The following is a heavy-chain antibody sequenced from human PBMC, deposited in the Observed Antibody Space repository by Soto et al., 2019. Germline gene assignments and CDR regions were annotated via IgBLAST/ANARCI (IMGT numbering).Heavy chain of an antibody. V-gene: IGHV4-59*01. CDR1: GGSISPYY. J-gene: IGHJ5*01. D-gene: IGHD3-22*01. CDR2: SYYSGST. Sequence: SETLSLTCTVSGGSISPYYWSWIRQTPGKGLEWIAYSYYSGSTNYNPSLKSRVTISVDTSKNQCSLKLSSVTAADTAVYYCASASYYSDIFGYFLDSWGHGTRVTVPS. CDR3: ASASYYSDIFGYFLDS.